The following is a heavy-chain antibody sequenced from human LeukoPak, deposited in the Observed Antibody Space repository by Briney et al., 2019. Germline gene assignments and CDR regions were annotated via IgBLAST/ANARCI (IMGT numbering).Heavy chain of an antibody. CDR3: ARDLGDYVVDY. J-gene: IGHJ4*02. Sequence: PSETLSLTCTVSGGSISSGDYYWSWIRQPPGKGLEWIGYIYYSGSTNYNPSLKSRVTISVDTSKNQFSLKLSSVTAADTAVYYCARDLGDYVVDYWGQGTLVTVSS. CDR1: GGSISSGDYY. V-gene: IGHV4-61*08. CDR2: IYYSGST. D-gene: IGHD4-17*01.